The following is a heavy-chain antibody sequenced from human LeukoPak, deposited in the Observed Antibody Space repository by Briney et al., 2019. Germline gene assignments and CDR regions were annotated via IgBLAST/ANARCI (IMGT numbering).Heavy chain of an antibody. CDR3: ARYCGGDCYPEVRASFDY. D-gene: IGHD2-21*02. J-gene: IGHJ4*02. CDR2: ISAYNGNT. CDR1: GYTFTSYG. Sequence: ASVKVSCKASGYTFTSYGISWVRQAPGQGLEWMGWISAYNGNTNYAQKLQGRVTMTTDTSTSTAYMELRSLRSDDTAVYYCARYCGGDCYPEVRASFDYWGQGTLVTVSS. V-gene: IGHV1-18*01.